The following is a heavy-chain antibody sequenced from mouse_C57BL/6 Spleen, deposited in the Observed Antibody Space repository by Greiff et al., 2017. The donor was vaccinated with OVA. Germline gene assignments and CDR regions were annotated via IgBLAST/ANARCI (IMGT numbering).Heavy chain of an antibody. J-gene: IGHJ4*01. V-gene: IGHV1-76*01. CDR1: GYTFTDYY. Sequence: QVQLQQSGAELVRPGASVKLSCKASGYTFTDYYINWVKQRPGQGLEWIARIYPGSGNTYYNEKFKGKATLNAEKSSSTAYMQLSTLTSEDSAVYFCARAPMDYWGQGTSVTVSS. CDR2: IYPGSGNT. CDR3: ARAPMDY.